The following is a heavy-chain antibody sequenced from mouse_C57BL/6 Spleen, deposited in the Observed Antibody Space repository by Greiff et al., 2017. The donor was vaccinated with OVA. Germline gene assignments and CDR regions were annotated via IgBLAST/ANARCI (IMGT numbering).Heavy chain of an antibody. D-gene: IGHD2-2*01. Sequence: EVKLMESGAELVKPGASVKLSCTASGFNITDYYMHWVKQRTEQGLEWIGRIDPEDGETKYAPKFQGKATITADTSSNTAYLQLSSLTSEDTAVYYCAQFFYGYGDEYAMDYWGQGTSVTVSS. CDR2: IDPEDGET. J-gene: IGHJ4*01. V-gene: IGHV14-2*01. CDR1: GFNITDYY. CDR3: AQFFYGYGDEYAMDY.